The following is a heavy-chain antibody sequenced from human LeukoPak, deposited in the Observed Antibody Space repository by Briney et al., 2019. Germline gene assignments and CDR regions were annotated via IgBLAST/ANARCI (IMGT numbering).Heavy chain of an antibody. Sequence: SSETLSLTCTVSGGSISSYYWSWIRQPPGKGLEWIGYIYYSGSTNYNPSLKSRVTMSVDTSKNQFSLKLSSVTAADTAVYYCARRAAAGYLDLWGRGTLVTVSS. CDR1: GGSISSYY. CDR2: IYYSGST. CDR3: ARRAAAGYLDL. J-gene: IGHJ2*01. V-gene: IGHV4-59*01. D-gene: IGHD6-13*01.